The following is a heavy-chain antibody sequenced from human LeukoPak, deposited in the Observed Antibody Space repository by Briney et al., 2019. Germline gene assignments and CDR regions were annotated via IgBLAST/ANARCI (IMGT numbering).Heavy chain of an antibody. CDR2: IYYSGST. Sequence: SETLSLTCTVSGGSISSSSYYWGWIRPPPGKGREWIGSIYYSGSTYYNPSLKRRVTISVDTSKNQFSLKLSSVTAADTAVYYCARHEQQLDPCYFDYWGQGTLVSVSS. V-gene: IGHV4-39*01. D-gene: IGHD6-13*01. CDR1: GGSISSSSYY. CDR3: ARHEQQLDPCYFDY. J-gene: IGHJ4*02.